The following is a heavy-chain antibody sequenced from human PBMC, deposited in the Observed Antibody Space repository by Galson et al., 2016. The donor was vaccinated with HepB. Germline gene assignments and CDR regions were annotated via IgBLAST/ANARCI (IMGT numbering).Heavy chain of an antibody. D-gene: IGHD6-19*01. Sequence: QPPGRGLEWIGSIYYSGTTYYNPSLKSRVTLSIDTSKDQFSLKLSSVTAADTAVYYCARRGQWLPDYWGQGTLVTVSS. CDR2: IYYSGTT. J-gene: IGHJ4*02. V-gene: IGHV4-39*01. CDR3: ARRGQWLPDY.